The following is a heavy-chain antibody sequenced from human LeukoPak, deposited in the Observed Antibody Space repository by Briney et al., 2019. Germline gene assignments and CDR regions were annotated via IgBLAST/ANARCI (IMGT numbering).Heavy chain of an antibody. J-gene: IGHJ6*03. Sequence: PGGSLRLSCAASGFTFRSYAMSWVRQAPGKGLEWVSGIGGSGGKTYYADSVKGRFTISRDNSKNTLYLQMNSLRAEDTAVYYCAKDWAHIVVVPAARGYYYYMDVWGKGTTVTISS. CDR1: GFTFRSYA. CDR3: AKDWAHIVVVPAARGYYYYMDV. V-gene: IGHV3-23*01. D-gene: IGHD2-2*01. CDR2: IGGSGGKT.